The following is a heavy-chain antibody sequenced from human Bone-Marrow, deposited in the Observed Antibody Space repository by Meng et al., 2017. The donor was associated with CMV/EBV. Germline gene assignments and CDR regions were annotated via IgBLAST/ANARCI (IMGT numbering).Heavy chain of an antibody. CDR3: GREGEGGLPAANTFDI. CDR2: INPNSGGT. Sequence: ASVKVSCKASGYTFTGYYMHWVRQAPGQGLEWMGWINPNSGGTNYAQKFQGRVPMTRDTSISTAYMELSRLRSDDTAVYFCGREGEGGLPAANTFDIWGQGKMVTVSS. D-gene: IGHD2-2*01. J-gene: IGHJ3*02. CDR1: GYTFTGYY. V-gene: IGHV1-2*02.